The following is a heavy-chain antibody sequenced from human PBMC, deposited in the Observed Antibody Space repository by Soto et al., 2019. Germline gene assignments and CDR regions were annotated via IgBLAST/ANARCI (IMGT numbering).Heavy chain of an antibody. Sequence: PGGSLRLSCAASGFTFSTYAMHWVRQAPGKGLEWVAVISYDGGNKYYADSVKGRFTISRDNSKNTLYVQMNSLRAEDTAVYYCARELFRSGYENYFDYWGQGTLVTVSS. D-gene: IGHD5-12*01. V-gene: IGHV3-30-3*01. CDR2: ISYDGGNK. CDR3: ARELFRSGYENYFDY. J-gene: IGHJ4*02. CDR1: GFTFSTYA.